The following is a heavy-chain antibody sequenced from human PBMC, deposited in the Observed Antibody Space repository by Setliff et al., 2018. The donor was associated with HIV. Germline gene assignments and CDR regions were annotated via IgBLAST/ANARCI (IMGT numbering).Heavy chain of an antibody. CDR1: GESFSGYY. CDR2: INHSGST. CDR3: ARGGFKWSGSYADY. Sequence: SETLSLTCAVYGESFSGYYWSWIRQPPGKGLEWIGEINHSGSTNYNPSLKSRVTVSVDTSKNQFSLRLSSVTAEDTAVYYCARGGFKWSGSYADYWGQGTLVTVSS. J-gene: IGHJ4*02. V-gene: IGHV4-34*01. D-gene: IGHD1-26*01.